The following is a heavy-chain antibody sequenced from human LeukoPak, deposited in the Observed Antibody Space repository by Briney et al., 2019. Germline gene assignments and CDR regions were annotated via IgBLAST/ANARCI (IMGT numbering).Heavy chain of an antibody. CDR1: GYSISSGYY. Sequence: SETLSLTCTVSGYSISSGYYWGWIRQPPGKGLEWIGIIYHSGSHYYNPSLKSRVTISVDTSKNQFSLKLSSVTAADTAVYYCARAPFGVAGGRASYYFDYWGQGTLVTVSS. CDR3: ARAPFGVAGGRASYYFDY. V-gene: IGHV4-38-2*02. J-gene: IGHJ4*02. CDR2: IYHSGSH. D-gene: IGHD3-3*01.